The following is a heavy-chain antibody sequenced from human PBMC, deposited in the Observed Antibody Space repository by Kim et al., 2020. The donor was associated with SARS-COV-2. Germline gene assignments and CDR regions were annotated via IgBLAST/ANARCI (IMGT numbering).Heavy chain of an antibody. CDR3: ARDPQTMVRGVIT. D-gene: IGHD3-10*01. J-gene: IGHJ4*02. Sequence: YNPSLKSRVTISVDTSKNQFSLKLSSVTAADTAVYYCARDPQTMVRGVITWGQGTLVTVSS. V-gene: IGHV4-31*02.